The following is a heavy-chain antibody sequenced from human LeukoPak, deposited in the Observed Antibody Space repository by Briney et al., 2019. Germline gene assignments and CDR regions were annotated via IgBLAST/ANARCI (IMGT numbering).Heavy chain of an antibody. J-gene: IGHJ5*02. CDR1: GASISSSNYY. CDR2: IHSSGNT. V-gene: IGHV4-39*07. Sequence: SETLSLTCAVSGASISSSNYYWGWVRQSPGKGLEWIGNIHSSGNTYYNASLKSRVTMYIDKSKNQFSLKLSSVTAADTAVYYCARGRSGLPISWGQGTLVTVSS. D-gene: IGHD3-16*01. CDR3: ARGRSGLPIS.